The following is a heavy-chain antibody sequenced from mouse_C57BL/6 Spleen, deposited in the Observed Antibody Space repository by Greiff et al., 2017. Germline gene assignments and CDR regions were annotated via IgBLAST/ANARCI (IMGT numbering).Heavy chain of an antibody. CDR1: GYTFTSYW. CDR2: IHPNSGST. V-gene: IGHV1-64*01. D-gene: IGHD2-3*01. Sequence: QVQLQQPGAELVKPGASVKLSCKASGYTFTSYWMHWVKQRPGQGLEWIGMIHPNSGSTNYNEKFKSKATLTVDKSSSTAYMQLSSLTSEDSAVYYCARWLLLYYAMDYWGQGTAVPVSS. J-gene: IGHJ4*01. CDR3: ARWLLLYYAMDY.